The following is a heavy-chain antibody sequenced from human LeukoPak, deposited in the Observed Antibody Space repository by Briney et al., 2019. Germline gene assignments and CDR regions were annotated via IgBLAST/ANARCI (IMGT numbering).Heavy chain of an antibody. CDR1: GFTFSDYY. CDR3: ATSLRFITY. Sequence: GGSLRLSCAASGFTFSDYYMSWIRQAPGKGLEWVSYISSSSSYTNYADSVKGRFTISRDNANNSLYLQMNSLRAEDTAIYYCATSLRFITYWGQGTLVTVSS. J-gene: IGHJ4*02. V-gene: IGHV3-11*06. D-gene: IGHD3-3*01. CDR2: ISSSSSYT.